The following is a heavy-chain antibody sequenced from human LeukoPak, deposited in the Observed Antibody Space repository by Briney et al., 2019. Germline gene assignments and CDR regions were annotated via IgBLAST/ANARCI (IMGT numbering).Heavy chain of an antibody. CDR2: IYYSGST. D-gene: IGHD2-2*01. J-gene: IGHJ6*03. CDR3: ARTIVVVPAAMQRGSSGCYYYMDV. Sequence: PSETLSLTCTVSGGSISSYYWSWIRQPPGKGLEWIGYIYYSGSTNYNPSLKSRVTISVDTSKNQFSLKLSSVTAADTAVYYCARTIVVVPAAMQRGSSGCYYYMDVWGKGTTVTVSS. CDR1: GGSISSYY. V-gene: IGHV4-59*01.